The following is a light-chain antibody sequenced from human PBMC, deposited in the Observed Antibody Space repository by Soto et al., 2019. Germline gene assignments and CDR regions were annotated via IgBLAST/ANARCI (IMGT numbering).Light chain of an antibody. CDR2: EDN. CDR1: SGSIASNY. Sequence: NFMLTQPHSVSESPGKTVTISCTRSSGSIASNYVQWYQQRPGSAPTTVIYEDNQRPSGVPDRFSGSIDSSSNSASLTISGLKTEDEADCYCQSYDSSNQGVFGTGTKVTVL. CDR3: QSYDSSNQGV. V-gene: IGLV6-57*04. J-gene: IGLJ1*01.